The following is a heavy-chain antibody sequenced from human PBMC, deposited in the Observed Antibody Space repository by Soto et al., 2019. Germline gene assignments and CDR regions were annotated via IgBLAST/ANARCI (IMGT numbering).Heavy chain of an antibody. D-gene: IGHD6-19*01. V-gene: IGHV3-21*01. CDR1: GFTFSSYS. CDR2: ISSSSSYI. J-gene: IGHJ6*02. Sequence: GWSLRLSCAASGFTFSSYSMNWVRQAPGKGLEWVSSISSSSSYIYYADSVKGRFTISRDNAKNSLYLQMNSLRAEDTAVYYCAKGGVAADYYYYGMDFWGQGTTVTVSS. CDR3: AKGGVAADYYYYGMDF.